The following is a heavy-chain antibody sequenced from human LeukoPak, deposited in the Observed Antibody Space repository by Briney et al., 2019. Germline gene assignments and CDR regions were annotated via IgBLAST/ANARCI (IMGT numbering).Heavy chain of an antibody. CDR3: AKDRYSSSWYVLGWFDP. CDR2: ISGSGGST. D-gene: IGHD6-13*01. J-gene: IGHJ5*02. V-gene: IGHV3-23*01. Sequence: GGSLRLSCVASGFTFSSYAMSWVCQAPGKGLEWVSAISGSGGSTYYADSVKGRFTISRDNSKNTLYLQMNSLRAEDTAVYYCAKDRYSSSWYVLGWFDPWGQGTLVTASS. CDR1: GFTFSSYA.